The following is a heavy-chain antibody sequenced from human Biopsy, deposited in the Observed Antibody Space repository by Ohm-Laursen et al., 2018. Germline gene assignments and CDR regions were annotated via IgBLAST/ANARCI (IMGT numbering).Heavy chain of an antibody. CDR3: ARDRDRRGWFDP. Sequence: GTLSLTCTVSGGSLSSYSWSWIRQPAGKGLEWIGQIYTSGITNYNPSLKSRVTMSVDTSKNKFSLRVSSVTAADTAVYYCARDRDRRGWFDPWGQGSLVTVSS. J-gene: IGHJ5*02. V-gene: IGHV4-4*07. CDR1: GGSLSSYS. D-gene: IGHD1-14*01. CDR2: IYTSGIT.